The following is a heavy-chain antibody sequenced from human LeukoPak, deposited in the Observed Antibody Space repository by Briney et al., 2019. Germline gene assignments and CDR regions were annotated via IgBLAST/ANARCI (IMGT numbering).Heavy chain of an antibody. J-gene: IGHJ3*02. CDR1: GYSISSGYY. CDR2: IYHSGST. D-gene: IGHD4-17*01. Sequence: SETLSLTCTVSGYSISSGYYWGWIRQPPGKGLEWIGSIYHSGSTYYNPSLKSRVTMSVDTSKNQFSLKLSSVTAADTAVYYCVYYGDYVYAFDIWGQGTMVTVSS. CDR3: VYYGDYVYAFDI. V-gene: IGHV4-38-2*02.